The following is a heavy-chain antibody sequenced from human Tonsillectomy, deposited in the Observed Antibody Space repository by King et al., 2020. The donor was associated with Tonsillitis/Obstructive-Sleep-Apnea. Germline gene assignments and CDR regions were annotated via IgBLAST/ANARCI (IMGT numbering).Heavy chain of an antibody. D-gene: IGHD6-6*01. CDR3: ARRTSVRSSSPYHFDY. V-gene: IGHV5-51*01. CDR2: IYPGDSDT. Sequence: VQLVESGAEVKKPGESLKISCKGSGYSFTSYWIGWVRQMPGKGLEWMGIIYPGDSDTRYSPSFQGQVTISADKSISTAYLQWSSLKASDTAMYYCARRTSVRSSSPYHFDYWGQGTLVTVSS. J-gene: IGHJ4*02. CDR1: GYSFTSYW.